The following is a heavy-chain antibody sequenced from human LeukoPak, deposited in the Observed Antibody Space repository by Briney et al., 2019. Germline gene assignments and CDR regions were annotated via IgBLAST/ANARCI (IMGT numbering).Heavy chain of an antibody. CDR3: ASGERGYDGY. V-gene: IGHV1-69-2*01. Sequence: GASVKVSCKVSGYTFTDYYMHWVQQAPGKGLEWMGLVDPEDGETIYAEKFQGRVTITADTSTDTAYMELSSLRSEDTAVYYCASGERGYDGYWGQGTLVTVSS. CDR2: VDPEDGET. CDR1: GYTFTDYY. D-gene: IGHD5-12*01. J-gene: IGHJ4*02.